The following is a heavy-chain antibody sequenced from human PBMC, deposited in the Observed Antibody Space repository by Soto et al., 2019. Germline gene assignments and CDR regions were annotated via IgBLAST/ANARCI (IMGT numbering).Heavy chain of an antibody. J-gene: IGHJ4*02. D-gene: IGHD5-12*01. CDR3: ARVVYSGYDLGETDD. CDR1: GYTFTSYG. CDR2: LSAYTGNK. V-gene: IGHV1-18*01. Sequence: ASVKVSCKASGYTFTSYGISWVRPAPGQGLEWRGWLSAYTGNKNYAQKLQGGVTMTTDTSTSTAYMKLRSLRSDDTAVYYCARVVYSGYDLGETDDWGQGTLVTVSS.